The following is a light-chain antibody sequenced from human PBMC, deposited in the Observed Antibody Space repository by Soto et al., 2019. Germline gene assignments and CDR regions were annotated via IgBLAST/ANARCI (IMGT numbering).Light chain of an antibody. CDR2: AAS. CDR1: QAIGND. CDR3: LQDYNYPPT. J-gene: IGKJ5*01. V-gene: IGKV1-6*02. Sequence: AIQMTQSPSSQSASVGDRVTITCRASQAIGNDLGWYQQKPGKAPKLLIYAASSLQSGVPSRFSGSGSGTDFTLTISSLQAEDFATYYCLQDYNYPPTFGQGTRLEIK.